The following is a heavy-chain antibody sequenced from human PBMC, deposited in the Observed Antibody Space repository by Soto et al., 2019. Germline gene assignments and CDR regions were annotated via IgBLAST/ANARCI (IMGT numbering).Heavy chain of an antibody. Sequence: QVQLVQSGAEVKKPGASVKVSCKASGYTFTSYDINWVRQATGQGLEWMGWMNPNSGNTGYAQKFQVRVTMTRNTSISTAYMELSSLRSEDTAVYYCARGYYDFWSGDYYYGMDVWGQGTTVTVSS. D-gene: IGHD3-3*01. CDR1: GYTFTSYD. CDR2: MNPNSGNT. V-gene: IGHV1-8*01. J-gene: IGHJ6*02. CDR3: ARGYYDFWSGDYYYGMDV.